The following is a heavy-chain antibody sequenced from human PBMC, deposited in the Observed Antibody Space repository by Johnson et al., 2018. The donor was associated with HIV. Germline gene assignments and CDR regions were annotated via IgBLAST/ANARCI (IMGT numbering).Heavy chain of an antibody. CDR1: GFTFSTYD. D-gene: IGHD4-17*01. CDR3: ARPSVTTRDAFDI. Sequence: VQLVESGGGLVQPGGSLRLSCAASGFTFSTYDMHWVRQATGKGLEWVSAIGPAGDTYYPGSVKGRFTISRENAKNSLYLQMNSLRAEDTALYYCARPSVTTRDAFDIWGQGTMVTVSS. CDR2: IGPAGDT. V-gene: IGHV3-13*01. J-gene: IGHJ3*02.